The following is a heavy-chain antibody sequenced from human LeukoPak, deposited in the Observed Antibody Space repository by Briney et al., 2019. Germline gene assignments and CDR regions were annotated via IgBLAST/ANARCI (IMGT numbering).Heavy chain of an antibody. CDR3: ARDRRDIVVVPDQTLDY. J-gene: IGHJ4*02. CDR2: ISYDGSNK. D-gene: IGHD2-2*01. CDR1: GFTFSSYA. V-gene: IGHV3-30-3*01. Sequence: GGSLRLSCAASGFTFSSYAMHWVRQAPGKGLEWVAVISYDGSNKYYADSVKGRFTISRDNSKNMLYLQMNSLRAEDTAVYYCARDRRDIVVVPDQTLDYWGQGTLVTVSS.